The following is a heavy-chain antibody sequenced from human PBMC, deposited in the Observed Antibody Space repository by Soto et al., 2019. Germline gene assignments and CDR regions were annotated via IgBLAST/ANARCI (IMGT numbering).Heavy chain of an antibody. CDR3: ARGPYGEVLN. D-gene: IGHD4-17*01. CDR2: IYYSGST. Sequence: SETLSLTCTVSGGSISSGGYYWSWIRQHPGKGLERIGYIYYSGSTYYNPSLKSRVTISVDTSKNQFSLKLSSVTAADTAVYYCARGPYGEVLNWGQGTLVTVSS. J-gene: IGHJ4*02. V-gene: IGHV4-31*03. CDR1: GGSISSGGYY.